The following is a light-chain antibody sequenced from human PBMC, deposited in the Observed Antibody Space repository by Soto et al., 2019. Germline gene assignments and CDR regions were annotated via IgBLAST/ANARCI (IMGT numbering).Light chain of an antibody. CDR3: HQRQYWPPIT. Sequence: EIVFTQSPATLSLSPGERATLSCRTSLSVSVYLDWYQQKPGQAPRLLISDASNRATGIPARFSGSGSGTDFTLTISSLEPEDFAVYYCHQRQYWPPITFGQGTRLEIK. CDR2: DAS. J-gene: IGKJ5*01. CDR1: LSVSVY. V-gene: IGKV3-11*01.